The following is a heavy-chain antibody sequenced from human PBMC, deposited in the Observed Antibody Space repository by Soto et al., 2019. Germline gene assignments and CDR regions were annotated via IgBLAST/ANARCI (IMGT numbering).Heavy chain of an antibody. J-gene: IGHJ3*02. V-gene: IGHV4-34*01. D-gene: IGHD2-15*01. CDR3: ARGECGGGSCYFFDM. CDR2: INHSGST. CDR1: GGSFNDAY. Sequence: PSETLSLTCSVYGGSFNDAYWSWIRQPPGKGLQWIGGINHSGSTNYDPSLKSRVTISADTSKNHLSLKLSSVTAADTAVYYCARGECGGGSCYFFDMWGQGTKVTVSS.